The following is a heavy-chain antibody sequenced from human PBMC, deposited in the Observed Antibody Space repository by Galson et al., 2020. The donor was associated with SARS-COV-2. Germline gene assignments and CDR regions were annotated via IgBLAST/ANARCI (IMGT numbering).Heavy chain of an antibody. CDR1: GGSIRSANYY. CDR3: ARDCPILGVAINPIYYYYYMDV. CDR2: IYFTGRT. Sequence: SETLSLTCTVSGGSIRSANYYWAWIRQTPGQGLEWIGSIYFTGRTYYNPSLDSRVTISIDTSKNQFSLNLTSITAADTAVYYCARDCPILGVAINPIYYYYYMDVWGKGTTVTVSS. D-gene: IGHD3-3*01. J-gene: IGHJ6*03. V-gene: IGHV4-39*07.